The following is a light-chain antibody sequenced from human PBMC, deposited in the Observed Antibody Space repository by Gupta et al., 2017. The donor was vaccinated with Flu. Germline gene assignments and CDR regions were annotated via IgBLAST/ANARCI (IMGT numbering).Light chain of an antibody. Sequence: AIQMTQSPSSLFASVGDRVTITCRASQAIGNNLGWFQHKPGKAPKLIIYASRSQSRVPSRFSGSGSGTDFTLTIESLQPEDLATYYCRREHSYPWTFGRGTKVEIK. CDR3: RREHSYPWT. J-gene: IGKJ1*01. V-gene: IGKV1-6*01. CDR2: AS. CDR1: QAIGNN.